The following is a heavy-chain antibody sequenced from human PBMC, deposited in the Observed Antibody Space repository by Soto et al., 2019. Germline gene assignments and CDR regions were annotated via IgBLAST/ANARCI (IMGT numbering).Heavy chain of an antibody. CDR1: GGSISSYY. V-gene: IGHV4-59*08. J-gene: IGHJ4*02. D-gene: IGHD4-17*01. CDR3: ARRYGDYFDH. CDR2: IYYSGST. Sequence: PSETLSLTCTVSGGSISSYYWSWIRQPPGKGLEWIGYIYYSGSTNYNPSLKSRVTISVDTSKNQFSLKLSSVTAADTAVYYCARRYGDYFDHWGQGTLVTVSS.